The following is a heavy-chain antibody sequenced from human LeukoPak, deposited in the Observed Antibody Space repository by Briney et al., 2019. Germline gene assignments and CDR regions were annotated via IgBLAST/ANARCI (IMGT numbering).Heavy chain of an antibody. Sequence: ASVKVSCKVSGYTLTELSMHWVRQAPGKGREWMGGFDPEDGETIYAQKFQGRVTMTEDTSTDTAYMELSSLRSEDTAVYYCATASLLYDSSGYYFDYWGQGTLVTVSS. CDR2: FDPEDGET. D-gene: IGHD3-22*01. V-gene: IGHV1-24*01. CDR3: ATASLLYDSSGYYFDY. J-gene: IGHJ4*02. CDR1: GYTLTELS.